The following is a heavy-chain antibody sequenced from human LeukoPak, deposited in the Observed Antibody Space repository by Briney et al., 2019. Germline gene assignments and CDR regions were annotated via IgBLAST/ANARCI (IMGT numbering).Heavy chain of an antibody. Sequence: SETLSLTCTVSGGSISSSSYYWSWIRQPPGKGLEWIGEINHSGSTNYNPSLKSRVTISVDTSKNQFSLKLSSVTAADTAVYYCARLRFSTPRGRAEGSAYCSSTSCHRPLDYWGQGTLVTVSS. CDR2: INHSGST. D-gene: IGHD2-2*02. CDR1: GGSISSSSYY. CDR3: ARLRFSTPRGRAEGSAYCSSTSCHRPLDY. V-gene: IGHV4-39*07. J-gene: IGHJ4*02.